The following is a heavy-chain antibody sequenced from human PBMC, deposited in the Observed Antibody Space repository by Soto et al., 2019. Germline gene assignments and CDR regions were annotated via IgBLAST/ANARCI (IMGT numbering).Heavy chain of an antibody. J-gene: IGHJ5*02. CDR2: MNPNSGNT. D-gene: IGHD4-17*01. CDR3: AREHDYGDYNWFDP. Sequence: ASVKVSCKASGYTFTSYDINWVRQATGQGLEWMGWMNPNSGNTGYAQKFQGRVTMTRNTSISTAYMELSSLRSEDTAVYYCAREHDYGDYNWFDPWGQGTLVTVSS. CDR1: GYTFTSYD. V-gene: IGHV1-8*01.